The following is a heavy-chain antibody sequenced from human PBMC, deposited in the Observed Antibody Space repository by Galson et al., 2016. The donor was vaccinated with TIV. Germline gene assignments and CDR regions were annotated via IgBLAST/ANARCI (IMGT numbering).Heavy chain of an antibody. V-gene: IGHV1-69*06. Sequence: CKASGGTFSSYGISWVRQAPGQGLEWMGGIIPIYGTINYAQKFQDRLTITADTSTTTAYMELSSLRFEDTAVYYCARDFHSSGPSEETDAFDIWGQGAMVTVSS. CDR2: IIPIYGTI. CDR1: GGTFSSYG. D-gene: IGHD3-22*01. CDR3: ARDFHSSGPSEETDAFDI. J-gene: IGHJ3*02.